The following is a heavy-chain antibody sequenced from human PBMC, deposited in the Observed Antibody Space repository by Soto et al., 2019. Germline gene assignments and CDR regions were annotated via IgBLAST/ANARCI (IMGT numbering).Heavy chain of an antibody. CDR1: GGSVSSGSYY. Sequence: SETLSLTCTVSGGSVSSGSYYWSWIRQPPGKGLEWIGYIYYSGSTNYNPSLKSRVTISVDTSKNQFSLKLSSVTAADTAVYYCARGDRSMFDNWNYFAPTYWGQGTLVTVSS. J-gene: IGHJ4*02. V-gene: IGHV4-61*01. CDR3: ARGDRSMFDNWNYFAPTY. D-gene: IGHD1-7*01. CDR2: IYYSGST.